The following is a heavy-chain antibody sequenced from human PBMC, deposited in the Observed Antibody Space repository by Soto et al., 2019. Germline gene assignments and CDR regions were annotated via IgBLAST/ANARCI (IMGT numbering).Heavy chain of an antibody. Sequence: PGGSLRLSCAASGFTFSSYGMHWVRQAPGKGLEWVAVIWYDGSNKYYADSVKGRFTISRDNSKNTLYLQMNSLRAEDTAVYYCARVECSGGSCYSGYWGQGTLVTVSS. CDR2: IWYDGSNK. CDR3: ARVECSGGSCYSGY. J-gene: IGHJ4*02. V-gene: IGHV3-33*01. D-gene: IGHD2-15*01. CDR1: GFTFSSYG.